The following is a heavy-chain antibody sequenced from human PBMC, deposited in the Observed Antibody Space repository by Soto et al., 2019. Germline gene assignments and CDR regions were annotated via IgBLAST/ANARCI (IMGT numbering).Heavy chain of an antibody. D-gene: IGHD6-13*01. CDR3: ARQEVDSGSWYYFDY. V-gene: IGHV5-51*01. Sequence: GESLKISCRGSGYHFTSYWIGWVLQIPGQGLEWMGIIYPGDSYTRLSPSFQGEIDTSDDKTISTAYRQGRTLKASETAMYYCARQEVDSGSWYYFDYWGQGTLVTVYS. CDR2: IYPGDSYT. CDR1: GYHFTSYW. J-gene: IGHJ4*02.